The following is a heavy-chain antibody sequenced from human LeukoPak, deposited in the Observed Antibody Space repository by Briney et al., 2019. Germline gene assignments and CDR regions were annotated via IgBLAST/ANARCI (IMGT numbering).Heavy chain of an antibody. D-gene: IGHD1-26*01. CDR2: IYTSGST. CDR3: SRDFIEWEFNAFDI. V-gene: IGHV4-61*02. Sequence: SETLSLTCTVSGGSISSGSYYWSWIRQPAGKGLERIGRIYTSGSTNYNPSLKSRVTISVDTSKNQFSLKLSSVTAADTAVYYCSRDFIEWEFNAFDIWGQGTMVTVSS. CDR1: GGSISSGSYY. J-gene: IGHJ3*02.